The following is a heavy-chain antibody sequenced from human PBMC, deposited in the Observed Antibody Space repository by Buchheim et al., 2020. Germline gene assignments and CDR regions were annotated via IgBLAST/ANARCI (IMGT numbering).Heavy chain of an antibody. CDR3: AREELRFLEWLLSSDAFDM. Sequence: QVQLVQSGAEVKKPGASVKVSCKASGYTFTCYYMHWVRQAPGQGVEGMGWINPNSGGTNYAQKFQGRVTMTRDTSSSTAHKELGSLNYEDTAVYYCAREELRFLEWLLSSDAFDMWGEGT. CDR1: GYTFTCYY. D-gene: IGHD3-3*01. V-gene: IGHV1-2*02. J-gene: IGHJ3*02. CDR2: INPNSGGT.